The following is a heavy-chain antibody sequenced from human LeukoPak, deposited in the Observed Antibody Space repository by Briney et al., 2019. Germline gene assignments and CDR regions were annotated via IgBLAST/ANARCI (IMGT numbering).Heavy chain of an antibody. V-gene: IGHV3-21*01. J-gene: IGHJ3*02. Sequence: GGSLRLSCAASGFTFGSYAMNWVRQAPGKGLEWVSSISTSGRDIYYADSLRGRFTISRDNAKDSLYLQMNSLRVEDTAVYYCEKGDQSLQRNDALDIWGQGTMVTVSS. CDR3: EKGDQSLQRNDALDI. CDR2: ISTSGRDI. CDR1: GFTFGSYA. D-gene: IGHD4-11*01.